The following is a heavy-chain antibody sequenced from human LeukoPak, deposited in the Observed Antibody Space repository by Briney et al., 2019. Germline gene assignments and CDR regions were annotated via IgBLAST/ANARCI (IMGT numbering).Heavy chain of an antibody. D-gene: IGHD3-9*01. CDR2: IYYSGST. CDR3: ARAVLTGHFDY. J-gene: IGHJ4*02. Sequence: SETLSLTCTVSGGSISSYYWSWIRQPPGKGLEWIGYIYYSGSTNYNPSLKSRVTISVDTSKNQFSLKLSSVTAADTAVYYCARAVLTGHFDYWGQGTLVTVSS. V-gene: IGHV4-59*01. CDR1: GGSISSYY.